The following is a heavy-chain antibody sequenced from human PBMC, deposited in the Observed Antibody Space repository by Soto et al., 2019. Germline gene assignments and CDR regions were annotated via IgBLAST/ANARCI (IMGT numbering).Heavy chain of an antibody. Sequence: GASVKVSCKVSGYTLTELSMHWVRQAPGKGLEWMGGFDPEDGETIYAQKFQGRVTMTEDTSTDTAYMELSSLRSEDTAVYYCATDADTAMGFDYWGQGTLVTVSS. CDR1: GYTLTELS. J-gene: IGHJ4*02. CDR2: FDPEDGET. CDR3: ATDADTAMGFDY. V-gene: IGHV1-24*01. D-gene: IGHD5-18*01.